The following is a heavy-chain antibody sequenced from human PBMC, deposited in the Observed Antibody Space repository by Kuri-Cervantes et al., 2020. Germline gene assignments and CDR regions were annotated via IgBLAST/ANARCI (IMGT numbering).Heavy chain of an antibody. CDR2: INPNSGGT. CDR1: GYTFTGYY. CDR3: ARVGPYCSGGSCYSGY. D-gene: IGHD2-15*01. J-gene: IGHJ4*02. V-gene: IGHV1-2*02. Sequence: ASVKVSCKASGYTFTGYYMHWVRQAPGQGLEWMGWINPNSGGTNYAQKFQGRVTMTRDTSISTAYMELSRLRSDDTAVYYCARVGPYCSGGSCYSGYRGQGTLVTVSS.